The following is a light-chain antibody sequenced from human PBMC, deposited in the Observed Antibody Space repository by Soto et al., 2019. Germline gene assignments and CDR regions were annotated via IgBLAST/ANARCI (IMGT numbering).Light chain of an antibody. V-gene: IGLV2-14*01. J-gene: IGLJ1*01. CDR2: EVS. CDR1: SSDIGNYNR. CDR3: NSCTTTSTYV. Sequence: QSVLTQPASVSGSPGQSIAISCAGTSSDIGNYNRVSWYQQYPGKAPKLLIYEVSNRPSGVSDRFSGSKSGNTASLTISGLQAEDEADYYCNSCTTTSTYVFGTGTKLTVL.